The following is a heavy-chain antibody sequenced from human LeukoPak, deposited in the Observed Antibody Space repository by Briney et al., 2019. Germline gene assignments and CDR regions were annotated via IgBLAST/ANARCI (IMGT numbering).Heavy chain of an antibody. CDR3: ASIVSTAARYDAFDI. V-gene: IGHV1-2*06. CDR1: GYTFTGYY. D-gene: IGHD6-6*01. J-gene: IGHJ3*02. Sequence: ASVKVSCKASGYTFTGYYMHWVRQAPGQGLEWMGRINPNSGGTNYAQKFQGRVTMTRDTSISTAYMELSRLRSDDTAVYYCASIVSTAARYDAFDIWGQGTMVTVSS. CDR2: INPNSGGT.